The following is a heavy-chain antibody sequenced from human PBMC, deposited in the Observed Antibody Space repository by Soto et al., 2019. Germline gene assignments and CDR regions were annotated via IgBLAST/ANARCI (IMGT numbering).Heavy chain of an antibody. Sequence: GGSLRLYCAASGFNFSSYSMNWVRQAPGKGLEWVSYMSSSSSTIYYADSVKGRFTISRDNAKNSLYLQMNSLRDEDTAVYYCSREQEIAVAGLFDYWGQGTLVTVSS. D-gene: IGHD6-19*01. V-gene: IGHV3-48*02. CDR1: GFNFSSYS. J-gene: IGHJ4*02. CDR2: MSSSSSTI. CDR3: SREQEIAVAGLFDY.